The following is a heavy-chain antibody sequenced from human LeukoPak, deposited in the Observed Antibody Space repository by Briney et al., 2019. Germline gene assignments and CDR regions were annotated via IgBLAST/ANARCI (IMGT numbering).Heavy chain of an antibody. J-gene: IGHJ4*02. CDR2: ISAYNGNT. Sequence: ASVKVSCKASGYTFTSYGISWVRQAPGQGLEWMGWISAYNGNTNYAQKLQGRVTMTTDTSTSTAYMELRSLRSDDTAVYYCARGRSQSSIAAAGTWYFDYWGQGTLVNVSS. V-gene: IGHV1-18*01. CDR1: GYTFTSYG. CDR3: ARGRSQSSIAAAGTWYFDY. D-gene: IGHD6-13*01.